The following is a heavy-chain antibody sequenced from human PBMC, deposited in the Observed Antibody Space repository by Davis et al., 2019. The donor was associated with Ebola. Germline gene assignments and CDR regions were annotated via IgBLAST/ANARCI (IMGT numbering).Heavy chain of an antibody. CDR3: TKGQGYFLDY. J-gene: IGHJ4*02. D-gene: IGHD6-13*01. CDR1: GFTFSSYS. Sequence: PGGSLRLSCAASGFTFSSYSMNWVRQAPGKGLEWVSYISSSSSTIYYADSVKGRFTISRDNAKNSLYLQMDTLRVEDTALYYCTKGQGYFLDYWGQGTLVTVSS. CDR2: ISSSSSTI. V-gene: IGHV3-48*01.